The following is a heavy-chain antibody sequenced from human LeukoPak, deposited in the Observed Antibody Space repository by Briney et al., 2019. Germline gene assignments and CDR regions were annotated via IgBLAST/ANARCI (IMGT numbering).Heavy chain of an antibody. CDR1: GYTFGTHW. CDR3: ARRVRYYYGSGSYYEYYFDY. J-gene: IGHJ4*02. Sequence: VASVTVSCKPSGYTFGTHWMHWVRQAPGQGLEWMAIINPSGDFRSYAQKFQGRVTVTRDMSTRTVYMELSDLRPEDTALYYCARRVRYYYGSGSYYEYYFDYWGQGTLVTVSS. D-gene: IGHD3-10*01. CDR2: INPSGDFR. V-gene: IGHV1-46*01.